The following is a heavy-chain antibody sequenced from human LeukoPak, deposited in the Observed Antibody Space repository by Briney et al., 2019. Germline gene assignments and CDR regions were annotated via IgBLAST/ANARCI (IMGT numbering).Heavy chain of an antibody. CDR3: ARLRYDILTGCFDY. CDR2: VSNSGSK. CDR1: GGSISSSSYY. V-gene: IGHV4-39*01. Sequence: PSETLSLTCTVSGGSISSSSYYWGWIRQPPGKGLEWIGSVSNSGSKHYNPSLKGRVTVFVDTSKNQFSLRLSSVTAADTAVYYCARLRYDILTGCFDYWGQGTLVTVSS. J-gene: IGHJ4*02. D-gene: IGHD3-9*01.